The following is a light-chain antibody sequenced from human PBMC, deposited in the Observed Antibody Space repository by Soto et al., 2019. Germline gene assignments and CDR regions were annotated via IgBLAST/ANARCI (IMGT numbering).Light chain of an antibody. Sequence: EIVLTQSPVTLSLSPGERATLSCRASQSVTTFLAWYQQKPGQAPRLLIYAASKWATGIPARFSGSGSGTKFTLTISSLEPEDIAIYYCQQRTNWPLTFGGGTKVEVK. CDR1: QSVTTF. V-gene: IGKV3-11*01. CDR2: AAS. CDR3: QQRTNWPLT. J-gene: IGKJ4*01.